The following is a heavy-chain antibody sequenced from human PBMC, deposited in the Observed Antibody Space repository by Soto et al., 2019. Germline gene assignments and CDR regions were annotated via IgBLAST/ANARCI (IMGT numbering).Heavy chain of an antibody. J-gene: IGHJ6*02. V-gene: IGHV3-30-3*01. CDR3: VRGDREDIAVVIGARPGEYGMDV. Sequence: QVQLVESGGGVVQPGRSLRLSCAASGLIFNNYAMHWVRQAPGKGLEWVAAISYSGDRKVNVDSVKGRFTISRDNSKNTVYLQMDSLRAEDTAVYYCVRGDREDIAVVIGARPGEYGMDVWGHRTTVTVSS. CDR2: ISYSGDRK. D-gene: IGHD2-15*01. CDR1: GLIFNNYA.